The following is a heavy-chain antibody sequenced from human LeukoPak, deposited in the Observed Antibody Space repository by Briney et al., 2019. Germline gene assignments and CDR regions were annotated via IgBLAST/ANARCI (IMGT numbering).Heavy chain of an antibody. CDR3: ARDLYDLLFDP. J-gene: IGHJ5*02. Sequence: SVNVSCKASGGTFSSYAISWVRQAPGQGLEWMGGIIPIFGTANYAQKFQGRVTITTDESTSTAYMELSSLRSEDTAVYYCARDLYDLLFDPWGQGTLVTVSS. D-gene: IGHD2/OR15-2a*01. CDR2: IIPIFGTA. CDR1: GGTFSSYA. V-gene: IGHV1-69*05.